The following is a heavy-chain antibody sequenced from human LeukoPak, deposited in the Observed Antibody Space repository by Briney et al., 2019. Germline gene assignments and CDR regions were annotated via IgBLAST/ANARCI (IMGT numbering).Heavy chain of an antibody. CDR3: ARVSGYCSSTSCYYPYYYMDV. V-gene: IGHV4-39*07. CDR1: GGSISSSSYY. Sequence: SETLSLTCTVSGGSISSSSYYWGWIRQPPGKGLEWIGSIYYSGSTYYNPSLKSRVTISVDTSKNQFSLKLSSVTAADTAVYYCARVSGYCSSTSCYYPYYYMDVWGKGTTVTVSS. CDR2: IYYSGST. J-gene: IGHJ6*03. D-gene: IGHD2-2*01.